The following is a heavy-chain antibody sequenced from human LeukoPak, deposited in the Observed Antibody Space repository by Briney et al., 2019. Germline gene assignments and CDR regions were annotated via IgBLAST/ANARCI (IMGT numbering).Heavy chain of an antibody. V-gene: IGHV3-23*01. CDR2: ISGSGGST. J-gene: IGHJ6*02. Sequence: GGSLRLSCAASGFTFSSYAMSWVRQAPWKGLEWVSAISGSGGSTYYADSVKGRFTISRDNSKNALYLQMNSLRAEDTAVYYCAKFHPQLRSGYYTLRYYYYGMDVWGQGTTVTVSS. CDR3: AKFHPQLRSGYYTLRYYYYGMDV. D-gene: IGHD3-3*01. CDR1: GFTFSSYA.